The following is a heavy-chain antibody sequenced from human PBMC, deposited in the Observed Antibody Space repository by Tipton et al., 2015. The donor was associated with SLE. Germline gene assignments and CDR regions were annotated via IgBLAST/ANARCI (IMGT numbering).Heavy chain of an antibody. Sequence: TLSLTCTVSGDSISSGTYYWSWIRQPAGGGLEWIGRIYTNENTNYNPSLKSRVTMSVDTSKNHFSLKLISVTAADTAVYYCARGGKYYDTGRFFDYWGQGARVSVSS. CDR2: IYTNENT. D-gene: IGHD3-22*01. CDR3: ARGGKYYDTGRFFDY. J-gene: IGHJ4*02. CDR1: GDSISSGTYY. V-gene: IGHV4-61*02.